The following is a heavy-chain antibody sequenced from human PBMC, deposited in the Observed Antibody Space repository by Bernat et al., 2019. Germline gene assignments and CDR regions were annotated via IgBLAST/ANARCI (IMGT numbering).Heavy chain of an antibody. CDR1: GYTFTSYA. J-gene: IGHJ4*02. CDR3: ARRVAGSRGADY. CDR2: INAGNGNT. D-gene: IGHD6-19*01. V-gene: IGHV1-3*01. Sequence: QVKLVQSGAEVKKPGASVKVSCKASGYTFTSYAMLWVRQAPGQRLEWMGWINAGNGNTKYSQKFQGRVTITRDTSASTAYMELSSLRSEDTAVYYCARRVAGSRGADYWGQGTLVTVSS.